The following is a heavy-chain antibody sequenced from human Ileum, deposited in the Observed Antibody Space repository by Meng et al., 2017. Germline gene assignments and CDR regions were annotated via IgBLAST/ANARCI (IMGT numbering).Heavy chain of an antibody. Sequence: GGSLRSSCAALGFTFSGSAMHWVRQASGKGLEWVGRIRSKANSYATAYAASVKGRFTISRDDSKNTAYLQMNSLKTEDTAVYYCTSTFGVADTLYYYYYGMDVWGQGTTVTVSS. CDR3: TSTFGVADTLYYYYYGMDV. V-gene: IGHV3-73*01. J-gene: IGHJ6*02. D-gene: IGHD3-3*01. CDR2: IRSKANSYAT. CDR1: GFTFSGSA.